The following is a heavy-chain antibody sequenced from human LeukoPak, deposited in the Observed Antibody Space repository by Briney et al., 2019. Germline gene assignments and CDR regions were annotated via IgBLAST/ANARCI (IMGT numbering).Heavy chain of an antibody. D-gene: IGHD3-10*01. V-gene: IGHV4-34*01. CDR2: INHSGST. J-gene: IGHJ6*02. CDR1: GFTFSSYS. Sequence: PGGPLRLSCAASGFTFSSYSMNWVRQPPGKGLEWIGEINHSGSTNYNPSLKSRVTISEDTSKDQFSLKLSSVTAADTAVYFCARGLCGSGGCNYNYYAMDVWGQGTTVTVSS. CDR3: ARGLCGSGGCNYNYYAMDV.